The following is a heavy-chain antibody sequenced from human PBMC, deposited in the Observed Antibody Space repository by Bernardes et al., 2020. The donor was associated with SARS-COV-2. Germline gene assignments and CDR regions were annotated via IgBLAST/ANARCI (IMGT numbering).Heavy chain of an antibody. D-gene: IGHD2-2*01. V-gene: IGHV3-21*01. CDR2: ISSSSSYI. CDR1: GFTFSSYS. Sequence: GGSLRLSCAASGFTFSSYSMNWVRQAPGKGLEWVSSISSSSSYIYYADSVKGRFTISRDNAKNSLYLQMNSLRAEDTAVYYCASLLIRSTRSERDFDYWGQGTLVTVSS. CDR3: ASLLIRSTRSERDFDY. J-gene: IGHJ4*02.